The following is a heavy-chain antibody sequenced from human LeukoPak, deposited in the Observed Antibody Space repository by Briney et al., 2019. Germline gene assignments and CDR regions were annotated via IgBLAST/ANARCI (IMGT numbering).Heavy chain of an antibody. CDR1: GGTFSSYA. D-gene: IGHD1-26*01. J-gene: IGHJ4*02. V-gene: IGHV1-69*04. CDR2: IIPILGIA. CDR3: ARYRYRYGGSPQPFDY. Sequence: GASVKVSCKASGGTFSSYAISWVRQAPGQGLEWMGRIIPILGIANYAQKFQGRVTITADKSTSTAYMELSSLRSEDTAVYYCARYRYRYGGSPQPFDYWGQGTLVTVSS.